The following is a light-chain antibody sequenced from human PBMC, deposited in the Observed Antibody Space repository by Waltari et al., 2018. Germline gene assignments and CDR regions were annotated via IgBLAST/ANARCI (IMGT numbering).Light chain of an antibody. Sequence: QSVLTQPPSASGTPGQRVTISCSGSASNLGGNRGNWYQQLPGKAPKLLIYRSDQRPSGVPDRFSGSKTGTSASLAISGLQSDDEADYFCASWDDSLNGHWVFGGGTKVTVL. CDR3: ASWDDSLNGHWV. CDR2: RSD. J-gene: IGLJ3*02. V-gene: IGLV1-44*01. CDR1: ASNLGGNR.